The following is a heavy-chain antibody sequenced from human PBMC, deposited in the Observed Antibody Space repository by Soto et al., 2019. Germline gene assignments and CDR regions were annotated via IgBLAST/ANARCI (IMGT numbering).Heavy chain of an antibody. J-gene: IGHJ5*02. D-gene: IGHD2-21*01. CDR3: ARGHLSDWDWFDP. V-gene: IGHV1-2*04. Sequence: XSVKVSCKASGYPLTGYYMDWVRQAPGQGLEWMGWINPNSGGTNYAQKFQGWVTMTRDTSISTAYMELSRLRSDDTAVYYCARGHLSDWDWFDPWGQGTLVTVSS. CDR2: INPNSGGT. CDR1: GYPLTGYY.